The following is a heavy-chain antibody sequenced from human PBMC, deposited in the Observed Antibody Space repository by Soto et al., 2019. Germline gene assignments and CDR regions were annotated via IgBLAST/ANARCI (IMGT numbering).Heavy chain of an antibody. J-gene: IGHJ6*02. CDR2: IGTAGDT. D-gene: IGHD4-17*01. V-gene: IGHV3-13*01. CDR3: GRVPLDGNYANGVDV. CDR1: GFTFSSYD. Sequence: GGSLRLSCAASGFTFSSYDMHWVRQATGKGLEWVSAIGTAGDTYYPGSVKGRFIISRDNAKNSLFLQMNSLRADDTAVYYCGRVPLDGNYANGVDVWGQGTTVTVSS.